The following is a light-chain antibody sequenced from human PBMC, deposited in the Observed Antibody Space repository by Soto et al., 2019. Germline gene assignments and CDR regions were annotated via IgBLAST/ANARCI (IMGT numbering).Light chain of an antibody. CDR3: GTWDSNLRAVV. CDR2: EHN. Sequence: LTQPHSVSESPGKTVTISSTRSTVNIARNYVQWYQQVPGTAPKLLIYEHNKRPSGIPDRFSGSKSGTSATLGITGLQTGDEGDYYCGTWDSNLRAVVFGGGTKLTVL. CDR1: TVNIARNY. V-gene: IGLV1-51*01. J-gene: IGLJ2*01.